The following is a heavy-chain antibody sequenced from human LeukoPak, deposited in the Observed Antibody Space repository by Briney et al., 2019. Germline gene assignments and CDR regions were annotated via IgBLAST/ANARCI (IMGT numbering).Heavy chain of an antibody. J-gene: IGHJ3*02. V-gene: IGHV3-21*04. Sequence: PGGSLRLSCATSGFTFSSYSMNWVRQAPGKGLGWVSSITSSSSYIYYADSVKGRFTISRDNAKNSLYLQMNSLRAEDTAVYYCTTGGPGVAPDAFDIWGQGTMVTVSS. CDR1: GFTFSSYS. D-gene: IGHD3-3*01. CDR3: TTGGPGVAPDAFDI. CDR2: ITSSSSYI.